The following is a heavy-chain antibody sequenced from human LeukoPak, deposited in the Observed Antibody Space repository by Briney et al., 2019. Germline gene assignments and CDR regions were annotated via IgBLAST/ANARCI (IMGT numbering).Heavy chain of an antibody. CDR3: ARSGGYYDFWSGYLAY. CDR2: INPNSGGT. J-gene: IGHJ4*02. V-gene: IGHV1-2*04. D-gene: IGHD3-3*01. Sequence: ASVKVSCKASGYTFTGYYMHWVRQAPGQGLEWMGWINPNSGGTNYAQKFQGWVTMARDTSISTAYMELSRLRSDDTAVYYCARSGGYYDFWSGYLAYWGQGTLVTVSS. CDR1: GYTFTGYY.